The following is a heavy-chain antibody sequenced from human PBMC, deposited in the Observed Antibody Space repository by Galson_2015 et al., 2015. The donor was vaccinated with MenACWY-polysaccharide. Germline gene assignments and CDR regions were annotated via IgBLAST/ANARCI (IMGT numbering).Heavy chain of an antibody. D-gene: IGHD3-10*02. J-gene: IGHJ3*01. CDR1: GLKFRGSG. Sequence: SLRLSCAASGLKFRGSGMHWVRQAPGKGLEWVAVIQYDGSQKQYIDYVKGRFTISRDNSKNTLYLEMNSLRAEDTALYYCAREGSRIVFHAFDVWGQGTMVTVSS. CDR3: AREGSRIVFHAFDV. CDR2: IQYDGSQK. V-gene: IGHV3-33*01.